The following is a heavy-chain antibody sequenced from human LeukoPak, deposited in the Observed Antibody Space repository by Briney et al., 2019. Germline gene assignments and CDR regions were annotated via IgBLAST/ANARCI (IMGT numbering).Heavy chain of an antibody. CDR2: ISGSGGST. J-gene: IGHJ4*02. CDR3: ARERAGIWDSFDY. Sequence: TGASLRLSCAASGFTFNSYGMSWVRQAPGKGLEWVSVISGSGGSTYYADSVKGRFTISRDNSKNRLYLQMNSLRAEDTAVYYCARERAGIWDSFDYWGREPWSPSPQ. CDR1: GFTFNSYG. D-gene: IGHD3-10*01. V-gene: IGHV3-23*01.